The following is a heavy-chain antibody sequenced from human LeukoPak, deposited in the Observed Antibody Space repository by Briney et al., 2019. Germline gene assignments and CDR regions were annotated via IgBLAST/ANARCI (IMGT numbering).Heavy chain of an antibody. CDR1: GYTFTSYF. Sequence: GASVKVSCKASGYTFTSYFMNWVRQAPGQGLEWMGIINPSAGSTSYAQKLQGRVTMTTDTSTSTAYIELRSLRSDDTAVYYCARDLYSTWGQGTLVTVSS. CDR3: ARDLYST. J-gene: IGHJ4*02. D-gene: IGHD6-13*01. V-gene: IGHV1-46*01. CDR2: INPSAGST.